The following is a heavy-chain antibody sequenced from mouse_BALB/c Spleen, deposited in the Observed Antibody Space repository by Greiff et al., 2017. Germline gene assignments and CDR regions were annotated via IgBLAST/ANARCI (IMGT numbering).Heavy chain of an antibody. Sequence: VQLQQSGAELAKPGASVKMSCKASGYTFTSYGMHWVKQRPGQGLEWIGYINPSTGYTEYNQKFKDKATLTADKSSSTAYMQLSSLTSEDSAVYYCARERYYDYDGFAYWGQGTLVTVSA. D-gene: IGHD2-4*01. CDR1: GYTFTSYG. CDR2: INPSTGYT. V-gene: IGHV1-4*01. CDR3: ARERYYDYDGFAY. J-gene: IGHJ3*01.